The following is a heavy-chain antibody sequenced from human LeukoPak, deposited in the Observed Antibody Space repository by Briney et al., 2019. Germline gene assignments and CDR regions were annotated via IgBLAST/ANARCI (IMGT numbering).Heavy chain of an antibody. V-gene: IGHV3-11*01. CDR2: ISSSGSTI. CDR1: GFTFGSYA. D-gene: IGHD3-3*01. Sequence: KSGGSLRLSCAASGFTFGSYAMSWIRQAPGKGLEWVSYISSSGSTIYYADSVKGRFTISRDNAKNSLYLQMNSLRAEDTAVYYCARDSVDVRFLEWFPNWFDPWGQGTLVTVSS. CDR3: ARDSVDVRFLEWFPNWFDP. J-gene: IGHJ5*02.